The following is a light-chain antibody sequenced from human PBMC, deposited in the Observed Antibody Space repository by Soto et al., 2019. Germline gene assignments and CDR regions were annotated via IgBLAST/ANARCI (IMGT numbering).Light chain of an antibody. CDR2: DAY. J-gene: IGKJ2*01. CDR3: QQYNSYQYT. V-gene: IGKV1-5*01. Sequence: DIQTTQSPSTLSASVGDRVTITCRASQTISNWLAWYQQKPGQAPKLLIYDAYSLESGVPSRFSGSASGTEFTLTISSLQPDDFATYYCQQYNSYQYTFGQGTNLEI. CDR1: QTISNW.